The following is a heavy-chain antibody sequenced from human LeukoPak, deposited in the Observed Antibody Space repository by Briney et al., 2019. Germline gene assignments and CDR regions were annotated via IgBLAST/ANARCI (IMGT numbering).Heavy chain of an antibody. CDR3: ARYQRGWFDP. D-gene: IGHD1-1*01. J-gene: IGHJ5*02. CDR1: GGSISSGGYS. V-gene: IGHV4-30-2*01. CDR2: IYHSGST. Sequence: SETLSLTCAVSGGSISSGGYSWSWIRQPPGKGLEWIGEIYHSGSTNYNPSLKSRVTISVDKSKNQFSLKLSSVTAADTAVYYCARYQRGWFDPWGQGTLVTVSS.